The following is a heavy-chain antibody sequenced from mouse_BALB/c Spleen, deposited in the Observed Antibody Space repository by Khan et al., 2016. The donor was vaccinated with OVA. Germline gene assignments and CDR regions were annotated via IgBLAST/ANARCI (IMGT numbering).Heavy chain of an antibody. CDR3: ATSYFYGYYFDY. CDR1: GFTFSSYG. J-gene: IGHJ2*01. V-gene: IGHV5-17*02. D-gene: IGHD1-1*01. Sequence: EVELVESGGGLVQPGGSRKLSCAASGFTFSSYGMQWGRQALERGLVWVAYISGDSNTIYYADTVKGRFTISRDNPRNNLFLQMTSLMSEDTAMYYCATSYFYGYYFDYWGPGTTLTVSS. CDR2: ISGDSNTI.